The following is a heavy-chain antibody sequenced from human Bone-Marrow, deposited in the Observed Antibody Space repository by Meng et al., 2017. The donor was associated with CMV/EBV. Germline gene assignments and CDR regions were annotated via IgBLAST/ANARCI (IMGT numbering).Heavy chain of an antibody. CDR2: INPDGSST. CDR1: GFTLSNNY. V-gene: IGHV3-74*01. D-gene: IGHD2-21*01. J-gene: IGHJ4*02. CDR3: VRLNIVTPFDY. Sequence: GESLKISCAASGFTLSNNYMSWVRQAPGKGLVWVSRINPDGSSTSYADSVEGRFTISRDNAKNTLYLQMNSLRAEDTAGYYCVRLNIVTPFDYWGQGTLVTVSS.